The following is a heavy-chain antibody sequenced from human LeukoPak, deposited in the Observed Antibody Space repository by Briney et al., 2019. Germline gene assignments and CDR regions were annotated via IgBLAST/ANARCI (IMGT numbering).Heavy chain of an antibody. Sequence: ASVKVSCKASGGTFSSYAISWVRRAPGQGLEWMGGIIPIFGTANYAQKFQGRVTITADESTSTAYMELSSLRSDDTAVYYCARDRIVVLPAAMFDAFDIWGQGTMVTVSS. D-gene: IGHD2-2*01. CDR3: ARDRIVVLPAAMFDAFDI. CDR1: GGTFSSYA. V-gene: IGHV1-69*13. CDR2: IIPIFGTA. J-gene: IGHJ3*02.